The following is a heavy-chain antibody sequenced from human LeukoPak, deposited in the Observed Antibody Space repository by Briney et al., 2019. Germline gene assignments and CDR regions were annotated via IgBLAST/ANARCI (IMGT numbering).Heavy chain of an antibody. CDR3: AKESWFGELLIDY. CDR1: GFTFSSYG. V-gene: IGHV3-30*02. CDR2: TRYDGSNK. J-gene: IGHJ4*02. D-gene: IGHD3-10*01. Sequence: GGSLRLSCAASGFTFSSYGMYWVRQAPGKGLEWVAFTRYDGSNKYYADSVKGRFTISRDNSKNTLYLQMNSLRAEDTAVYYCAKESWFGELLIDYWGQGTLVTVSS.